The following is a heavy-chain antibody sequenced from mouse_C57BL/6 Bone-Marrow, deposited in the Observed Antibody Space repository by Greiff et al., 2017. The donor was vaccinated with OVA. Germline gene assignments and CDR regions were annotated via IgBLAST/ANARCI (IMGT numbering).Heavy chain of an antibody. CDR1: GYTFTNYW. CDR2: IYPGGGYT. Sequence: QVQLQQSGAELVRPGPSVTMSCKASGYTFTNYWIGWAKQRPGHGLEWIGVIYPGGGYTNYNEKFKGLATLTADKSSSTAYMQFSSLTSEDSANYYCARHYPYYFDYWGQGTTLTVSS. V-gene: IGHV1-63*01. J-gene: IGHJ2*01. D-gene: IGHD1-1*02. CDR3: ARHYPYYFDY.